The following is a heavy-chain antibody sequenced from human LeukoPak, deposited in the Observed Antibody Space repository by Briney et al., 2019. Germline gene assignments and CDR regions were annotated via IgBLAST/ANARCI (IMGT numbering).Heavy chain of an antibody. CDR3: AAYGSGTYELDY. D-gene: IGHD3-10*01. J-gene: IGHJ4*02. CDR1: GYTFTNYA. Sequence: GASVKVSCKASGYTFTNYAMHWVRQAPGQSLEWMGWINAGNGNTKYSQKFQGRVTITGDASASTAYMELSSLTSEDTAVYYCAAYGSGTYELDYWGQGTLVAVSS. CDR2: INAGNGNT. V-gene: IGHV1-3*01.